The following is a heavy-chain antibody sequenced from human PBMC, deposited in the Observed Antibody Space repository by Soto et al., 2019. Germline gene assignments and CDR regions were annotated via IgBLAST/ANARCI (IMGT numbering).Heavy chain of an antibody. V-gene: IGHV1-18*01. Sequence: QVQLVQSGAEVTKPGASVKVSCKASGYTFTTYGISWVRQAPGQGLEWMGWISASNGNTNYAQKFQGRVTMTTDTSTSTASMELRRLRSDDTAVYYCARTPPVGGSGSYISMAWCQGTLVTVSS. J-gene: IGHJ5*02. CDR3: ARTPPVGGSGSYISMA. D-gene: IGHD3-10*01. CDR2: ISASNGNT. CDR1: GYTFTTYG.